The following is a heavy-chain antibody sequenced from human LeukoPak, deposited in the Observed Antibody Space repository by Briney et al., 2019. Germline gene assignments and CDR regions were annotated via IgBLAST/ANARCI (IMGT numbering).Heavy chain of an antibody. CDR2: ISGSGGST. J-gene: IGHJ4*02. Sequence: GGSLRLSCAASGFTFSSYAMSWVRQAPGKGLEWVSAISGSGGSTYYADSVKGRFTISRDSSKNTLYLQMNSLRAEDTAVYYCARLKLLWSNYFDYWGQGTLVTVSS. CDR1: GFTFSSYA. V-gene: IGHV3-23*01. D-gene: IGHD2-2*01. CDR3: ARLKLLWSNYFDY.